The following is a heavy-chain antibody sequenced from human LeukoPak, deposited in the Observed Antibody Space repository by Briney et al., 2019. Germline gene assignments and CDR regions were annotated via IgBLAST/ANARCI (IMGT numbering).Heavy chain of an antibody. D-gene: IGHD5-18*01. V-gene: IGHV4/OR15-8*01. J-gene: IGHJ4*02. CDR2: ISQSETT. Sequence: SETLSLTCGVSGGSISSSNRWSWVRQPPGKGLEWIGEISQSETTNYNPSLKSRVTISVDKSKNQLSLKLTSVTAADTAVYYCAREGYSFVPGGYWGQGTLVTVSS. CDR3: AREGYSFVPGGY. CDR1: GGSISSSNR.